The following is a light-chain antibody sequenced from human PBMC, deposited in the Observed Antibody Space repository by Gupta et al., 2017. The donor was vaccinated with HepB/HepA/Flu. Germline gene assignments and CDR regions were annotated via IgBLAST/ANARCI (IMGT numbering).Light chain of an antibody. CDR2: WAS. J-gene: IGKJ1*01. V-gene: IGKV4-1*01. CDR1: QSVLYSHNNKNY. CDR3: QQYYNIPRT. Sequence: DIVMTQSPDSLAVSLGERATINCKSSQSVLYSHNNKNYLAWYQQKPGQPPKLLIYWASIRESGVPDRFSGSGSGTDFTLTISSLQAEDVAVYYCQQYYNIPRTFGQGTKVEIK.